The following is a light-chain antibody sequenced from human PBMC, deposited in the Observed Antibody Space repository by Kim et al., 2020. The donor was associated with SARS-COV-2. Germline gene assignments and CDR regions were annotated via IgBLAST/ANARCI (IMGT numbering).Light chain of an antibody. Sequence: QSGLTQPPSASGTPGQSVTISGSGGSSNIGGHPVNWYQQFPGTAPKILIYNSNYRPSGVPDRFSGSTSGTSASLAISGLQSEDEADYYCAAWDGSLDGQVFGTGTKVTVL. V-gene: IGLV1-44*01. CDR2: NSN. CDR3: AAWDGSLDGQV. CDR1: SSNIGGHP. J-gene: IGLJ1*01.